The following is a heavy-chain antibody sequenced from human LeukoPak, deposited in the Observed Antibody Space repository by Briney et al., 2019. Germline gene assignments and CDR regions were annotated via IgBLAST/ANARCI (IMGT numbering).Heavy chain of an antibody. V-gene: IGHV3-73*01. Sequence: PGGSLRLSCAASGFTFSGSAMHWVRQDSGKGLEWFGRIRSKANSYATAYAASVKGRFTISRDDSKNTAYLQMNSLKTEDTAVYYCTRGRSNDYGGNSDDYWGQGTLVTVSS. CDR2: IRSKANSYAT. CDR1: GFTFSGSA. J-gene: IGHJ4*02. D-gene: IGHD4-23*01. CDR3: TRGRSNDYGGNSDDY.